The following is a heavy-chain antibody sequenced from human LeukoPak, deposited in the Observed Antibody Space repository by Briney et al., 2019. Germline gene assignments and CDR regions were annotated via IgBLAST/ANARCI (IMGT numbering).Heavy chain of an antibody. D-gene: IGHD1-26*01. V-gene: IGHV3-66*02. J-gene: IGHJ6*03. CDR1: GFTVSSNY. CDR2: IYSGGST. Sequence: GGSLRLSCAASGFTVSSNYMSWVRQAPGKGLEWVSVIYSGGSTYYADSVKGRFTISRDNSKNTLYLQMNSLRAEDTAVYYCARYRRVGATNYYYYMDVWGKGTTVTVSS. CDR3: ARYRRVGATNYYYYMDV.